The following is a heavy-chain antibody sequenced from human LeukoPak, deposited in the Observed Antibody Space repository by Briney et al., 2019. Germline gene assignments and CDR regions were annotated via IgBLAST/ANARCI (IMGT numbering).Heavy chain of an antibody. CDR3: ARDTPRLRGVITY. CDR1: GYTFTSYD. CDR2: IKPNSGNT. J-gene: IGHJ4*02. V-gene: IGHV1-8*01. D-gene: IGHD3-10*01. Sequence: LWASVKVSCKASGYTFTSYDINWVRQATGQGLEWMGWIKPNSGNTGYAQKVQGRVTMTRNTSIRTAYMELSSLRAEDTAVYYCARDTPRLRGVITYWGQGPLVTVSS.